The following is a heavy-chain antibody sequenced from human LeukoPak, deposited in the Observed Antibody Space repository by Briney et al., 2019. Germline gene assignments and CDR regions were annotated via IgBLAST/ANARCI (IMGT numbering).Heavy chain of an antibody. CDR1: GFTFSSYG. CDR3: ARSRGIVVPAAMFDY. CDR2: IWYDGSNK. V-gene: IGHV3-33*01. J-gene: IGHJ4*02. D-gene: IGHD2-2*01. Sequence: GGSLRLSCAASGFTFSSYGMHWVRKAPGKGLEWVAVIWYDGSNKYYADSVKGRFTISRDNSKNTLYLQMNSLRAEDTAVYYCARSRGIVVPAAMFDYGGQGTLATVSS.